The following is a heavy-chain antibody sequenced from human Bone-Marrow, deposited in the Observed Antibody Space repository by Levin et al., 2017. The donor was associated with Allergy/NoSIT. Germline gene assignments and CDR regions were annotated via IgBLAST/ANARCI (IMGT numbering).Heavy chain of an antibody. CDR1: GFTFSIYG. J-gene: IGHJ4*02. D-gene: IGHD3-10*01. Sequence: ASVKVSCAASGFTFSIYGMSWVRQAPGKGLEWVSAISGSGGTTYHADSVKGRFTISRDNSKNTLYLQMNSLRADDTAIYYCAKHRLKEGEGGPGYFDYWGQGTLVTVAS. CDR3: AKHRLKEGEGGPGYFDY. V-gene: IGHV3-23*01. CDR2: ISGSGGTT.